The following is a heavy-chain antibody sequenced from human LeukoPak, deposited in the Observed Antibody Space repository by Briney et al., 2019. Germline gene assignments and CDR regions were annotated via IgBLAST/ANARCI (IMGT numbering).Heavy chain of an antibody. CDR1: GFRFNTYA. CDR3: AKDLAAMVTLSQG. J-gene: IGHJ4*02. CDR2: ISGSGGST. Sequence: PGGSLRLSCAASGFRFNTYAMTWVRQAPGKGLEWVSAISGSGGSTYYADSVKGRFTISRDNSKNTLYLQMNSLRAEDTAVYYCAKDLAAMVTLSQGWGQGTLVTVSS. V-gene: IGHV3-23*01. D-gene: IGHD5-18*01.